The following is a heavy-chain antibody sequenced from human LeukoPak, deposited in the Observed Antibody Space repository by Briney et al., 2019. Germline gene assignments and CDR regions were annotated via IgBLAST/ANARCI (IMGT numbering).Heavy chain of an antibody. CDR1: GFTFSSYA. V-gene: IGHV3-23*01. D-gene: IGHD3-22*01. CDR2: LSGRGGST. J-gene: IGHJ4*02. CDR3: AKYYYDSSGYYSPTFDY. Sequence: GSLRLSCAASGFTFSSYAMSWVRQAPGKGLEWVSALSGRGGSTYYAASVKGGFTIPRNNSKNTLYLQMTSLRAEDTAVYYCAKYYYDSSGYYSPTFDYWGQGTLVTVSS.